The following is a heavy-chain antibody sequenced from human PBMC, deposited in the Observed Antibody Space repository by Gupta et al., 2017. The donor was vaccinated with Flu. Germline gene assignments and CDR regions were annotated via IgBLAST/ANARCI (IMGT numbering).Heavy chain of an antibody. Sequence: QVQLVQSGAEVKKPGASVKVSCKASGYTFTGYYMHWVRQAPGQGLEWMGWINPNSGGTNYAQKFQGRVTMTRDTSISTAYMELSRLRSDDTAVYYCARDPPDPHNWNGRLIGYYYYYGMDVWGQGTTVTVSS. CDR2: INPNSGGT. CDR3: ARDPPDPHNWNGRLIGYYYYYGMDV. D-gene: IGHD1-20*01. J-gene: IGHJ6*02. V-gene: IGHV1-2*02. CDR1: GYTFTGYY.